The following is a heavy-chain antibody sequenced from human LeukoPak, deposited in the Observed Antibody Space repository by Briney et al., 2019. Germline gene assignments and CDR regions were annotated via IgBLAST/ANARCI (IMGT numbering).Heavy chain of an antibody. CDR1: GFTFSRYSMN. J-gene: IGHJ3*02. V-gene: IGHV4-39*01. CDR3: ARHTDRTYYDFWSGRNDAFDI. CDR2: IYYSGST. Sequence: GSLRLSCAASGFTFSRYSMNWVRQAPGKGLEWIGSIYYSGSTYYNPSLKSRVTISVDTSKNQFSLKLSSVTAADTAVYYCARHTDRTYYDFWSGRNDAFDIWGQGTMVTVSS. D-gene: IGHD3-3*01.